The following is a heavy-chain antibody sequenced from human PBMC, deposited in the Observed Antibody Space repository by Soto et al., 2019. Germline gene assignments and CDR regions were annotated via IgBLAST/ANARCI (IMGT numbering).Heavy chain of an antibody. CDR2: ISGYNGNT. CDR1: GYTFTNYG. D-gene: IGHD5-12*01. J-gene: IGHJ4*02. V-gene: IGHV1-18*01. Sequence: ASVKVSCKASGYTFTNYGINWVRQAPGQGLEWMGWISGYNGNTNYAQKFQGRVTITADKSTSTAYMELSSLRSEDTAVYYCATSAGRDGYNPNFDYWGQGTLVTVSS. CDR3: ATSAGRDGYNPNFDY.